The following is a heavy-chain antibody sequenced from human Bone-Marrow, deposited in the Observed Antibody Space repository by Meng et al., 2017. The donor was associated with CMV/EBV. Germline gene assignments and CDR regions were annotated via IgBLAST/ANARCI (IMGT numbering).Heavy chain of an antibody. J-gene: IGHJ4*02. Sequence: GESLKISCAGSGFTFSKAWMSWVRQAPGKGLEWVGRIKGKTDGGTTDYAAPVKGRFTLSRDDSKNTLYLQLNSLKTEDTAVYYCTPQGAYWGQGTLVTVSS. CDR3: TPQGAY. V-gene: IGHV3-15*01. CDR2: IKGKTDGGTT. CDR1: GFTFSKAW. D-gene: IGHD3-16*01.